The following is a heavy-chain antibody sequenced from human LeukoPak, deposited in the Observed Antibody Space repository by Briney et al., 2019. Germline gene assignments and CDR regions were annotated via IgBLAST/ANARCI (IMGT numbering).Heavy chain of an antibody. J-gene: IGHJ4*02. D-gene: IGHD3-22*01. CDR3: ARDRSSAYYYDSSGYSLGY. CDR2: ISSSGSTI. CDR1: GSTFSDYY. V-gene: IGHV3-11*01. Sequence: GGSLGLSCAASGSTFSDYYMSWIRQAPGKGLEWVSYISSSGSTIYYADSVKGRFTISRDNAKNSLYLQMNSLRAEDTAVYYCARDRSSAYYYDSSGYSLGYWGQGTLVTVSS.